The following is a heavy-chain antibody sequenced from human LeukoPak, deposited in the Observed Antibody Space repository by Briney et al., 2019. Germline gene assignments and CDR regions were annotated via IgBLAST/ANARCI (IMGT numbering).Heavy chain of an antibody. CDR3: AKDSSSYDWGYMDV. V-gene: IGHV1-2*02. D-gene: IGHD3-22*01. J-gene: IGHJ6*03. Sequence: GASVKVSCKASGYTFTGYYMHWVRQAPGQGLEWMGWINPNSGGTNYAQKFQGRVTMTRDTSISTAYMELSRLRSDDTAVYYCAKDSSSYDWGYMDVWGKGTTVTISS. CDR1: GYTFTGYY. CDR2: INPNSGGT.